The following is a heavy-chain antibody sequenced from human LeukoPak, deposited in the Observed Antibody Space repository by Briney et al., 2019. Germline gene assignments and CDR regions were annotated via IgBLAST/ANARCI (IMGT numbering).Heavy chain of an antibody. V-gene: IGHV1-2*02. Sequence: ASVKVSCKASGYTFTGRYVHWVRQAPGQGLEWMGWINPNSGDTNYAQKFQGRVTMTRDTSISTAYMELSRLRSDDTAVYYCAREGHCSSTNCYFSFDYWGQGTLVTVSS. D-gene: IGHD2-2*01. CDR3: AREGHCSSTNCYFSFDY. J-gene: IGHJ4*02. CDR1: GYTFTGRY. CDR2: INPNSGDT.